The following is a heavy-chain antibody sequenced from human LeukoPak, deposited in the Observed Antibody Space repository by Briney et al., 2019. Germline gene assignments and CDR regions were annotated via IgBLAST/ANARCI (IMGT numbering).Heavy chain of an antibody. CDR2: IYTTGST. V-gene: IGHV4-61*09. D-gene: IGHD5-24*01. Sequence: SETLSLTCTVSGGSISSGSYYWSWIRQPAGKGLEWIGHIYTTGSTNYNPSLKSRVTMSVDTSKNQFSLKLSSVTAADTAVYYCARALRGGGYKPFDYWGQGTLVTVSS. CDR1: GGSISSGSYY. CDR3: ARALRGGGYKPFDY. J-gene: IGHJ4*02.